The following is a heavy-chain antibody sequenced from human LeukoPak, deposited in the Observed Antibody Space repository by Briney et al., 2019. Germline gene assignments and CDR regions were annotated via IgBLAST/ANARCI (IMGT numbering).Heavy chain of an antibody. Sequence: GASVKVSCKASGYTFTSCYMHWVRQAPGQGLEWMGIINPSGGSTDYAQKFQDRVTMTRDTSTSTVYMELSSLRSEDTAVYYCATSATRSGPFDYWGQGTLVTVSS. CDR1: GYTFTSCY. J-gene: IGHJ4*02. V-gene: IGHV1-46*01. D-gene: IGHD1-1*01. CDR3: ATSATRSGPFDY. CDR2: INPSGGST.